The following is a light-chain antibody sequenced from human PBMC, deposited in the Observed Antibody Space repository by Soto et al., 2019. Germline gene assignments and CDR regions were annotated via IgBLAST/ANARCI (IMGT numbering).Light chain of an antibody. J-gene: IGLJ3*02. V-gene: IGLV1-47*01. Sequence: QSLLIQPPSASGTPGQKVTISCSGSSSNIGSNSVYWYQQLPGTAPTLLIYKNNQRPSGVPDRFSGSKSGTSASLAISGLRSEDEADYYCAVWDDSLRGVFGGGTKLTVL. CDR3: AVWDDSLRGV. CDR1: SSNIGSNS. CDR2: KNN.